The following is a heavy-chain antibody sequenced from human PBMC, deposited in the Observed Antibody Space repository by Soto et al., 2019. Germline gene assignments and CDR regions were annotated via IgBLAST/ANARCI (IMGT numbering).Heavy chain of an antibody. J-gene: IGHJ4*02. CDR3: ARAIIPASGSKAFDH. D-gene: IGHD3-22*01. CDR1: GYTFTTYD. V-gene: IGHV1-8*01. Sequence: QVHLVQSGAEVKKPGASVKVSCKAAGYTFTTYDFNWVRQATGQGLEWMGWMNPNSGNTGYAQKFQGRVTMTRNTSISTAYMELSSLISEDTAVYYCARAIIPASGSKAFDHWGQGTLVTVPS. CDR2: MNPNSGNT.